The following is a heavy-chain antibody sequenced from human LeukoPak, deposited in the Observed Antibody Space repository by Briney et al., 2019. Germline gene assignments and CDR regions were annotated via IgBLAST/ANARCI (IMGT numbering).Heavy chain of an antibody. CDR3: ARVPEIAAAGTDPLVSYFDY. D-gene: IGHD6-13*01. Sequence: SETLSLTCTVSGGSISSSSYYWGWIRQPPGKGLEWIGSIYYSGSTYYNPSLKSRVTISVDTSKNQFSLKLSSVTAADTAVYYCARVPEIAAAGTDPLVSYFDYWGQGTLATVSS. CDR2: IYYSGST. CDR1: GGSISSSSYY. J-gene: IGHJ4*02. V-gene: IGHV4-39*07.